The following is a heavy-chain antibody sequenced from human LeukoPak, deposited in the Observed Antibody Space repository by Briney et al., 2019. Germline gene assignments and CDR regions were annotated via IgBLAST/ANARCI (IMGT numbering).Heavy chain of an antibody. CDR2: ISYSGNT. V-gene: IGHV4-59*08. Sequence: SETLSLTCTVSGASISSYYWTWIRQPAGEGLEWIGYISYSGNTNYNPSLKSRVTISVDTSKNQFSLKLTSVTAADTAVYYCARQGGYIAPLALWGQGTLVTVSA. CDR1: GASISSYY. J-gene: IGHJ4*02. D-gene: IGHD6-13*01. CDR3: ARQGGYIAPLAL.